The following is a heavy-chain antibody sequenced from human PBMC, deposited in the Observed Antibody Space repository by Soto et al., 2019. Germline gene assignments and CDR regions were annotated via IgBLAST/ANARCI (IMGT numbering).Heavy chain of an antibody. J-gene: IGHJ5*02. Sequence: SETLSLTCTVSGGSISRGGYYWSWIRQHPGKGLEWIGYIYYSGSTYYNPSLKSRVTMSVDTSKNQFSLKLSSVTAADTAVYYCSKEVVHAKAAYNCVDPWGQGSLVTVSS. V-gene: IGHV4-31*03. CDR1: GGSISRGGYY. D-gene: IGHD2-8*02. CDR3: SKEVVHAKAAYNCVDP. CDR2: IYYSGST.